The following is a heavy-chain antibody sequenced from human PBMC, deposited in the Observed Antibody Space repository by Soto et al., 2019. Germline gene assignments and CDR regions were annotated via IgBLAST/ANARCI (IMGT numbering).Heavy chain of an antibody. CDR3: AGGWFGEFVYYCDY. CDR2: ISAYNGNT. CDR1: GYTFTSYG. Sequence: QVQLVQSGAEVKKPGASVKVSCKASGYTFTSYGISWVRQAPGQGLEWMGWISAYNGNTNYAQKLQGRVTMTTDTSTRRAYMELRSMRSDDTAVYYCAGGWFGEFVYYCDYWGQGTLVTVSS. V-gene: IGHV1-18*01. J-gene: IGHJ4*02. D-gene: IGHD3-10*01.